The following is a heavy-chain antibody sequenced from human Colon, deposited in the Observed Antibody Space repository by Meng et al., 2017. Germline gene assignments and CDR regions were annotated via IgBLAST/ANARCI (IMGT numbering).Heavy chain of an antibody. CDR2: IYYTGST. J-gene: IGHJ4*02. Sequence: QVQLQESGPGLVMPSETLSLTCTVSGGSVSSGSYYWSWIRQPPGKGLEWIGYIYYTGSTNYNPSLKSRVTISVDTSKNQFSLKLSSVTAADTAVYYCARGPLDYWGQGTLVTVSS. V-gene: IGHV4-61*01. CDR1: GGSVSSGSYY. CDR3: ARGPLDY.